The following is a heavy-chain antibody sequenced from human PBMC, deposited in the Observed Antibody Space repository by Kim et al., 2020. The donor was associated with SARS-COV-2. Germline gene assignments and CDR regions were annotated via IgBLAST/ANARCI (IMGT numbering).Heavy chain of an antibody. CDR2: IGTAGDT. D-gene: IGHD6-19*01. V-gene: IGHV3-13*01. CDR3: ARDPGAGIFDY. CDR1: GFTFSSYD. Sequence: GGSLRLSCAASGFTFSSYDMHWVRQATGKGLEWVSAIGTAGDTYYPGSVKGRFTISRENAKNSLYLQMNSLRAGDTAVYYCARDPGAGIFDYWGQGTLVTVSS. J-gene: IGHJ4*02.